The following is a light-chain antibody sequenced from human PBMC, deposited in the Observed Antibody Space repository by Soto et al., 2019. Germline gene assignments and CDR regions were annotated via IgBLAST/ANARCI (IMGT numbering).Light chain of an antibody. Sequence: DIVMTQSPDSLAVSLGGRATINCKSSQSVLYNSNNKNYLAWYQQKPGQPPKLLIYWASTRESGVPDRFSGSGSGTDFTLTISSLQAEDVAVYYCQQYYSTPWTFGQGTKVEIK. V-gene: IGKV4-1*01. CDR2: WAS. J-gene: IGKJ1*01. CDR3: QQYYSTPWT. CDR1: QSVLYNSNNKNY.